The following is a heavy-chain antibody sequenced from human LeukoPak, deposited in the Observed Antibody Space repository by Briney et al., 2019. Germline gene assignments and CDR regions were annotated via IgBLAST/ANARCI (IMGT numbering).Heavy chain of an antibody. Sequence: SETLSVTCTVSGGSISGYYWSWIRQPPGKGVEWIGYIYYSGSTNYNPSLKSRVTISVDTSKNQFSLKLSSVTAADTAVYYCARTERGYSSSWFDYWGQGTLVTVSS. CDR3: ARTERGYSSSWFDY. D-gene: IGHD6-13*01. V-gene: IGHV4-59*08. CDR1: GGSISGYY. CDR2: IYYSGST. J-gene: IGHJ4*02.